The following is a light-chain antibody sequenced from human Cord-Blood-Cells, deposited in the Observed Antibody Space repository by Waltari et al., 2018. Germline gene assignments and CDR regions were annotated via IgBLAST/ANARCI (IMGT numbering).Light chain of an antibody. V-gene: IGKV3-11*01. J-gene: IGKJ4*01. Sequence: EIVLIQSPATLSLSPGERATLSCRASQSVSSYLAWYHQKPGQAPRLLIYDASNRATGIPARFSGSGSGADFNLSISSIGPEDFAVYYCKKRSNFLTFGGGTKVEIK. CDR1: QSVSSY. CDR2: DAS. CDR3: KKRSNFLT.